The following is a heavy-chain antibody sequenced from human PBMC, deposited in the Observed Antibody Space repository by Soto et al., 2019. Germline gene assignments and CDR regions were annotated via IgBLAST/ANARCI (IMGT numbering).Heavy chain of an antibody. Sequence: SVKVSCKASGGTFSSYAISWVRQAPGQGLEWMGGIIPIFGTANYAQKFQGRVTITADESTSAAYMELSSLRSEDTAVYYCARGPVRPYYYDSSGYYQSFDYWGQGTLVTVSS. CDR2: IIPIFGTA. D-gene: IGHD3-22*01. CDR1: GGTFSSYA. J-gene: IGHJ4*02. CDR3: ARGPVRPYYYDSSGYYQSFDY. V-gene: IGHV1-69*13.